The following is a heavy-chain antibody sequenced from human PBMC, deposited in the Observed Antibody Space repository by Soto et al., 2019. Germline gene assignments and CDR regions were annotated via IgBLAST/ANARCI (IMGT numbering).Heavy chain of an antibody. D-gene: IGHD2-2*01. CDR1: GFTVSSEY. J-gene: IGHJ4*02. CDR3: ARGRGNCVVTTCYLPFDS. CDR2: IYSDCNT. Sequence: EVQLVETGGGLIQPGGSLILSCAASGFTVSSEYMSWLRQAPGKGLEWVSIIYSDCNTYYADSVKGRFTISRDNSKNTLNLQMNGLRAEDTAVYFCARGRGNCVVTTCYLPFDSWGQGTLVTVS. V-gene: IGHV3-53*02.